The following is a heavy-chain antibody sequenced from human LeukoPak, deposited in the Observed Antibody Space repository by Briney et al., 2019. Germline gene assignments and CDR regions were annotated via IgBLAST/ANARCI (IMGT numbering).Heavy chain of an antibody. D-gene: IGHD4-23*01. CDR2: INHSGST. Sequence: PSENLSLTCAVYGGSFSGYYWSWIRQPPGKGLEWIGEINHSGSTNYNPSLKSRVTISVDTSKNQFSLKLSSVTAADTAVYYCARVGGSRDYWGRGTLVTVSS. J-gene: IGHJ4*02. CDR1: GGSFSGYY. CDR3: ARVGGSRDY. V-gene: IGHV4-34*01.